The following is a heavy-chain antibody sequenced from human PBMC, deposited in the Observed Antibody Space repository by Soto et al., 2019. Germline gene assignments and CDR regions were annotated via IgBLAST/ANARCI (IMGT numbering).Heavy chain of an antibody. J-gene: IGHJ4*02. Sequence: SETLSLTCTVSGGSISSSSYYWGWIRKPPGKGLEWIGSIYYSGSTYYNPSLKSRVTISVDTSKNQFSLKLSSVTAADTAVYYCAREIPYYDFWSGYSYFVYWGQGTLVTVSS. CDR2: IYYSGST. CDR1: GGSISSSSYY. D-gene: IGHD3-3*01. CDR3: AREIPYYDFWSGYSYFVY. V-gene: IGHV4-39*02.